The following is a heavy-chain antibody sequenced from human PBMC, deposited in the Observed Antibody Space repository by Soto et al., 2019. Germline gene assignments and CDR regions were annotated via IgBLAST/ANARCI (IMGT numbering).Heavy chain of an antibody. Sequence: SGPTLVNPTPTLTLTCIFSGFSLRTSGVGVGWIRQPPGKALEWLGFIHWNDDKRYSPSLKSRLTITKDTSKNQVVLTMTNMDPVDTATYYCAKSGSSGWYGCFDPWGQGTLVTVSS. CDR1: GFSLRTSGVG. J-gene: IGHJ5*02. D-gene: IGHD6-19*01. CDR2: IHWNDDK. V-gene: IGHV2-5*01. CDR3: AKSGSSGWYGCFDP.